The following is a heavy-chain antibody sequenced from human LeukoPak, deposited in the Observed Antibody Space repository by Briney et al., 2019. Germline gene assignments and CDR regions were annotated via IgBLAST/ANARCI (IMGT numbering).Heavy chain of an antibody. J-gene: IGHJ3*02. Sequence: ASVKVSCKASGYSFSDYDINWVRQAPGQGLEWMGWMTPDNGNTGNTEKFQGRITLTMDTSITTAYMELHTLTSEDTAMYYCARGILVSGEFHDAFNIWGQGTLVTVS. CDR2: MTPDNGNT. CDR1: GYSFSDYD. D-gene: IGHD4-17*01. V-gene: IGHV1-8*03. CDR3: ARGILVSGEFHDAFNI.